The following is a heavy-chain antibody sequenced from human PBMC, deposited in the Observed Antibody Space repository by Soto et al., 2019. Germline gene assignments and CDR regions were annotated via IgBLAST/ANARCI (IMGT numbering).Heavy chain of an antibody. Sequence: ASVKGSCKASGYIFTNYVIHWVRQAPGQRLECMGWINTGNGNTQYSQKFQGRVTITRDTSASTAYMELSSLRSEDTAVYYCARSITMVRGLIYYGMDVWGQGTTVTVSS. CDR2: INTGNGNT. J-gene: IGHJ6*02. CDR1: GYIFTNYV. D-gene: IGHD3-10*01. V-gene: IGHV1-3*04. CDR3: ARSITMVRGLIYYGMDV.